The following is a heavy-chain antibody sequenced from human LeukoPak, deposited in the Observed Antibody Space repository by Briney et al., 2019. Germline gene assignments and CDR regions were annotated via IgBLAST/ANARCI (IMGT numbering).Heavy chain of an antibody. D-gene: IGHD3-10*01. V-gene: IGHV1-2*02. Sequence: ASVKVSCKASGYTFTGYYMHWVRQAPGQGLEWMGGVNPNIGRTNYAQKFQGRVTITADASTSTAYMELSRLRSEDTAVCYCQSVRVFYGSGTHDYAFDMWGQATM. J-gene: IGHJ3*02. CDR1: GYTFTGYY. CDR3: QSVRVFYGSGTHDYAFDM. CDR2: VNPNIGRT.